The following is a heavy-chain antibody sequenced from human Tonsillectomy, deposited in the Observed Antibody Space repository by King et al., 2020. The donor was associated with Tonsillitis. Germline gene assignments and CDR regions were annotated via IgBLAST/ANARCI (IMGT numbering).Heavy chain of an antibody. CDR2: IIPIFGTA. Sequence: VQLVESGAEVKKPGSSVKVSCKASGGTFSSYAISWVRQAPGQGLEWMGGIIPIFGTANYAQKFQGRVTITADESTSTAYMELSSLRSEDTAVYYCARIYCSSTSCYFVRNYYYYGMDVWGQGTTVTVSS. CDR3: ARIYCSSTSCYFVRNYYYYGMDV. V-gene: IGHV1-69*01. CDR1: GGTFSSYA. D-gene: IGHD2-2*01. J-gene: IGHJ6*02.